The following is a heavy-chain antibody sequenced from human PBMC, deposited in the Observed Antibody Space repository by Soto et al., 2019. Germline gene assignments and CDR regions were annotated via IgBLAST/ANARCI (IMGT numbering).Heavy chain of an antibody. D-gene: IGHD2-2*01. CDR2: ISSSSSNI. Sequence: EVQLVESGGGLVKPGGSLRLSCAASGFTFSNYGMNWVRQAPGKGLEWVSSISSSSSNIYYVDSVKGRFTISRDNAKSSRYHQKNSLRAEDSAMYYFARELDGTSQIDNWGQGTLVTVSS. V-gene: IGHV3-21*01. J-gene: IGHJ4*02. CDR1: GFTFSNYG. CDR3: ARELDGTSQIDN.